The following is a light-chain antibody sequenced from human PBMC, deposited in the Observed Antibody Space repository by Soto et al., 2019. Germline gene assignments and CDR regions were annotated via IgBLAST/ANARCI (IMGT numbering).Light chain of an antibody. Sequence: EIVLTQSPATLSLSPGERATLSCRASQSVSSYLAWYQQKPGKAPRLLIYDASNLESGIPARFSGSGSGTEVTLTITSLQPDDFGTYYCQQYNSYSPTFGPGTKV. J-gene: IGKJ1*01. CDR3: QQYNSYSPT. CDR1: QSVSSY. V-gene: IGKV3D-15*01. CDR2: DAS.